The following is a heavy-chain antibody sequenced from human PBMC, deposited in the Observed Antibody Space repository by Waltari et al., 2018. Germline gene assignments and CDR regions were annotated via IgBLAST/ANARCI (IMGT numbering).Heavy chain of an antibody. CDR2: INPNSGGT. V-gene: IGHV1-2*06. CDR1: GYTFTGYY. J-gene: IGHJ4*02. D-gene: IGHD3-10*01. Sequence: QVQLVQSGAEVKKPGASVKVSCKASGYTFTGYYMHWVRQAPGQGLEWMGRINPNSGGTNYAQKLKGRVTMTRDTSISTAYMELSRLRSDDTAVYYCATVRPMVRGVNSKDYWGQGTLVTVSS. CDR3: ATVRPMVRGVNSKDY.